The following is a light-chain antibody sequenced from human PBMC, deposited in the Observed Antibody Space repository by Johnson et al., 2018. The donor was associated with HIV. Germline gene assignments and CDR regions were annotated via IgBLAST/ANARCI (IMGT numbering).Light chain of an antibody. CDR2: DNN. Sequence: QSVLTQPPSVSAAPGQKVTISCSGSSSNIGNNYVSWYQQLPGTAPKLLIYDNNKRPSGIPDRFSGSRSGTSATLTNTGPQTADEADSYCGTWETSPIPYYVFGTGTAFTVL. CDR3: GTWETSPIPYYV. CDR1: SSNIGNNY. V-gene: IGLV1-51*01. J-gene: IGLJ1*01.